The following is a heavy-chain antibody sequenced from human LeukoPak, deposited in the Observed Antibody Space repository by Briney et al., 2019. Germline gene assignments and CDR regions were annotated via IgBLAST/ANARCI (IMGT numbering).Heavy chain of an antibody. CDR3: ARHRTPAAVPDY. D-gene: IGHD6-13*01. V-gene: IGHV5-51*01. CDR2: FYPGDADT. Sequence: GESLKISCKGSGYSFSGYWSGWLRQMPGKGLEWLGIFYPGDADTRYSPTFQGQVTISADKSISTSYLQWSSLKASDTAMYYCARHRTPAAVPDYWGQGTLVTVSS. J-gene: IGHJ4*02. CDR1: GYSFSGYW.